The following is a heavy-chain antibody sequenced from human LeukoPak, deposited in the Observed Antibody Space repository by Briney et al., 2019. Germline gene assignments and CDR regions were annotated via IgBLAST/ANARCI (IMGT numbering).Heavy chain of an antibody. CDR3: TRDDPSRAFDY. CDR2: VWANGNTK. D-gene: IGHD2-2*01. CDR1: GFTFGNFW. V-gene: IGHV3-33*08. J-gene: IGHJ4*02. Sequence: PGGSLRLSCAASGFTFGNFWMSWVRQAPGKGLEWVAVVWANGNTKYYADSVKGRFTISRDNSKNTLHLQIDSLRAEDTAMYYCTRDDPSRAFDYWGQGTLVTVSS.